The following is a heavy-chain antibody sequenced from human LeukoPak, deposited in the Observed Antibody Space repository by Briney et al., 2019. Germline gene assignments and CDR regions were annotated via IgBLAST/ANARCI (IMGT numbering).Heavy chain of an antibody. CDR2: GSDVGGT. Sequence: SETLSLTCAVYGASLKGHYWSWIRQPPGKGLEWIGEGSDVGGTKYNPSLKSRVTISADTSKNQFSLKLSSVTAADTAVYYCAKLHADSYFFDHWGQGSLVIVSS. J-gene: IGHJ4*02. V-gene: IGHV4-34*01. CDR1: GASLKGHY. D-gene: IGHD4-17*01. CDR3: AKLHADSYFFDH.